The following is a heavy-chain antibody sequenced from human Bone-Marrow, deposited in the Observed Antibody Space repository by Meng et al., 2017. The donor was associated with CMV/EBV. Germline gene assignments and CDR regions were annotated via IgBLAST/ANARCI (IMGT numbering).Heavy chain of an antibody. CDR1: GYTFTTYD. CDR3: ARGAAAGPYMWWFDP. J-gene: IGHJ5*02. Sequence: ASVKVSCKASGYTFTTYDINWVRQATGQGLEWMGWINPNSGGTNYAQKFQGRVTMTRDTSISTAYMELSRLRSDDTAVYYCARGAAAGPYMWWFDPWGQGTLVTVSS. D-gene: IGHD6-13*01. V-gene: IGHV1-2*02. CDR2: INPNSGGT.